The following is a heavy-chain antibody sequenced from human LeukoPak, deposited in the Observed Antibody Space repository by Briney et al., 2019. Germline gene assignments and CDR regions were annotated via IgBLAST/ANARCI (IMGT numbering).Heavy chain of an antibody. CDR2: IYYSGST. J-gene: IGHJ4*02. CDR1: GGSISSRTYY. D-gene: IGHD3-16*01. Sequence: SETLSLTCSVSGGSISSRTYYWGWIRLPPGKGLEWIGTIYYSGSTYYSPSPNSRVTISIDTSKNQFSLKLHSVTAADTAVYYCARSQALAAGGNLDYWGQGTLVAVSS. CDR3: ARSQALAAGGNLDY. V-gene: IGHV4-39*01.